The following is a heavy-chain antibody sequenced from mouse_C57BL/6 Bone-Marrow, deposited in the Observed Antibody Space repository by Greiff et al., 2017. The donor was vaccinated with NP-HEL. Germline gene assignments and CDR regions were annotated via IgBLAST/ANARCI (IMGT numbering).Heavy chain of an antibody. Sequence: QVHVKQSGAELVRPGTSVKVSCKASGYAFTNYLIEWVKQRPGQGLEWIGVINPGSGGTNYNEKFKGKATLTADKSSSTAYMQLSSLTSEDSAVYFGARSGYYSNYGFAYWGQGTLVTVSA. CDR1: GYAFTNYL. CDR2: INPGSGGT. CDR3: ARSGYYSNYGFAY. D-gene: IGHD2-5*01. V-gene: IGHV1-54*01. J-gene: IGHJ3*01.